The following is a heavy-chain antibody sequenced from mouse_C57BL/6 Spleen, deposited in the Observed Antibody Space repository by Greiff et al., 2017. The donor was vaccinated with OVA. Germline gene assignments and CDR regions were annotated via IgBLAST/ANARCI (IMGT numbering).Heavy chain of an antibody. D-gene: IGHD1-1*01. CDR3: VRHYYGSSPYAMDY. CDR2: IRSKSNNYAK. J-gene: IGHJ4*01. V-gene: IGHV10-1*01. CDR1: GFSFNTYA. Sequence: EVMLVESGGGLVQPTGSLKLSCAASGFSFNTYAMTWVRQAPGTGLEWVARIRSKSNNYAKYYADSVKDRFTISRDDSESMLYLQMNNLKTEDTAMYYCVRHYYGSSPYAMDYWGQGTSGTVSS.